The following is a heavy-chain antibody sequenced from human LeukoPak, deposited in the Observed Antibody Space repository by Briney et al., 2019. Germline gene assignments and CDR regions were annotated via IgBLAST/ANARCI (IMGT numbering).Heavy chain of an antibody. J-gene: IGHJ4*02. CDR1: GAPFSRYA. D-gene: IGHD3-3*01. CDR3: ATGRSLEWLSPIDY. V-gene: IGHV1-69*05. CDR2: IIPIFGTA. Sequence: GSSVKVSCKASGAPFSRYAISWATQARGPGPEWMARIIPIFGTANYAQKFQGRVTITTDESTSTAYMELSSLRSEDTAVYYCATGRSLEWLSPIDYWGQGTLVTVSS.